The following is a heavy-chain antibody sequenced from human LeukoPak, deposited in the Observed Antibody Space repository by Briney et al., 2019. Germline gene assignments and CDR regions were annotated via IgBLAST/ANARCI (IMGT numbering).Heavy chain of an antibody. V-gene: IGHV3-66*01. CDR2: IYTDGKT. Sequence: GGSLRLSCTVSGFTVTSNYMTWVRQAPGKGLEWVSVIYTDGKTYYTDSVKGRFSISRDNFKNRLFLQMKSLRAEDTAVYFCARLDREGYYFPYYFDYWGQGTRVSVSS. D-gene: IGHD5-24*01. CDR3: ARLDREGYYFPYYFDY. CDR1: GFTVTSNY. J-gene: IGHJ4*02.